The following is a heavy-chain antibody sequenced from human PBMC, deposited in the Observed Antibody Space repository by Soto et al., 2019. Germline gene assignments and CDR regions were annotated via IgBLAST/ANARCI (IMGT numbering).Heavy chain of an antibody. CDR1: GGSISSYY. V-gene: IGHV4-59*01. CDR3: ARGAMVRGNYYYYYMDV. Sequence: SETLSLTCTVSGGSISSYYWSWIRQPPGKGLEWIGYIYYSGSTNYNPSLKSRVTISVDTSKNQFSLKLSSVTAADTAVYYCARGAMVRGNYYYYYMDVRGKGTTVTVSS. CDR2: IYYSGST. J-gene: IGHJ6*03. D-gene: IGHD3-10*01.